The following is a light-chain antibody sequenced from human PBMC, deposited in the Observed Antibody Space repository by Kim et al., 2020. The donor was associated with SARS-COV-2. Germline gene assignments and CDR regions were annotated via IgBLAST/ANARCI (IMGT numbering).Light chain of an antibody. Sequence: LAPGERATPSCRTSQSVGNFLAWYQQRPGQAPRLLIYDAAIRATGIPARFSGYGSGTDFILTISNLEPEDFAVYYCQQRYNWPLTFGGGTKVDIK. CDR3: QQRYNWPLT. CDR1: QSVGNF. J-gene: IGKJ4*01. V-gene: IGKV3-11*01. CDR2: DAA.